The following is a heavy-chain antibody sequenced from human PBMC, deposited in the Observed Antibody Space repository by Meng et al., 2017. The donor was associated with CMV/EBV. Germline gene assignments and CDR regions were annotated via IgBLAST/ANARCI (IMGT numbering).Heavy chain of an antibody. CDR1: GGSISSSNW. CDR3: ARRRIVVVPAASRNWFDP. V-gene: IGHV4-4*02. Sequence: GSLRLSCAVSGGSISSSNWWSWVRQPPGKGLEWIGEIYHSGRTNYNPSLKSRVTISVDKSKNQFSLKLSSVTAADTAVYYCARRRIVVVPAASRNWFDPWGQGTLVTVSS. D-gene: IGHD2-2*01. CDR2: IYHSGRT. J-gene: IGHJ5*02.